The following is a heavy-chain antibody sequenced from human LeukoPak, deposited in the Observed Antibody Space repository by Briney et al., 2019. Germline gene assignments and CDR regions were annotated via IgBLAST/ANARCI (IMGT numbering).Heavy chain of an antibody. CDR2: ISASGDNT. D-gene: IGHD1-1*01. J-gene: IGHJ4*02. CDR3: AKVVGTGTTPTDY. V-gene: IGHV3-23*01. Sequence: PGGSLRLSCAASGFTFNKYATTWVRQAPGKGLVWVAVISASGDNTDYADSVKGRFTISRDNSKNTLSLQMNSLRVEDTAVYYCAKVVGTGTTPTDYWGQGTLVTVSS. CDR1: GFTFNKYA.